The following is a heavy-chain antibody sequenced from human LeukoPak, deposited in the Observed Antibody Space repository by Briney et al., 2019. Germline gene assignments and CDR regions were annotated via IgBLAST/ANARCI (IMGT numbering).Heavy chain of an antibody. D-gene: IGHD3-10*01. CDR2: IFVGGTT. J-gene: IGHJ4*02. V-gene: IGHV3-66*01. Sequence: GGSLRLSCAASGFTVSSKYMSWVRQAPGKGLEWVSVIFVGGTTSYADSVKGRFTVSRDNSKNTVYLQMNSLRVEDTAVYCCVRDDGVAPYDYWGQGTLVTVSS. CDR3: VRDDGVAPYDY. CDR1: GFTVSSKY.